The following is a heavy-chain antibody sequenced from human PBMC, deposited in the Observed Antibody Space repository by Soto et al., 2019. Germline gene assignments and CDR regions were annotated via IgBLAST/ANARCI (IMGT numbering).Heavy chain of an antibody. CDR3: AKGEYCSSTSCPYFDY. V-gene: IGHV3-23*01. CDR2: ISGSGGST. Sequence: GGSLRLSCAASGFTFSSYAMSWVRQAPGKGLEWVSAISGSGGSTYYADSVKGRFTISRDNSKNTLYLQMNSLRAEDTAVYYWAKGEYCSSTSCPYFDYWGQGTLVTVSS. J-gene: IGHJ4*02. CDR1: GFTFSSYA. D-gene: IGHD2-2*01.